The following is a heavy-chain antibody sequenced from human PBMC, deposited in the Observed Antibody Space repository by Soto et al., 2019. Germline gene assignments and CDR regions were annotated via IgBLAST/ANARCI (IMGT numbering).Heavy chain of an antibody. J-gene: IGHJ4*02. CDR2: ISYDGSNK. V-gene: IGHV3-30*18. CDR1: GFTFSSCG. D-gene: IGHD5-12*01. CDR3: AKDPRRLRLPGYYFDY. Sequence: GGSLRLSCAASGFTFSSCGMHWVRQAPGKGLEWAAVISYDGSNKYYADSVKGRFTISRDNSKNTLYLQMNSLRAEDTAVYYCAKDPRRLRLPGYYFDYWGQGTLVTVSS.